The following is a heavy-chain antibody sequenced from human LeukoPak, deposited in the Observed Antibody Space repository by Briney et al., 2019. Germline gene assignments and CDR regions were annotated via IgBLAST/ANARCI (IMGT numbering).Heavy chain of an antibody. J-gene: IGHJ4*02. Sequence: GGSLRLYSAASRFTFSSAAMSWVPQAPGKGREGVSGISGSGGSTYYADSVKGRFTISRDNSKNTLFLQMNSLRAEDTAVYYCAKVLDSGWYALGYWGQGTLVTVSS. CDR2: ISGSGGST. CDR1: RFTFSSAA. D-gene: IGHD6-19*01. V-gene: IGHV3-23*01. CDR3: AKVLDSGWYALGY.